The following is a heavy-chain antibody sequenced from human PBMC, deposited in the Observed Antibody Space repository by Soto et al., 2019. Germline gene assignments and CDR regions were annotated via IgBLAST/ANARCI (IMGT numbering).Heavy chain of an antibody. CDR1: GYTLTELS. J-gene: IGHJ4*02. V-gene: IGHV1-24*01. CDR3: ATDGGSYYDFWSGYSY. CDR2: FDPEDGET. D-gene: IGHD3-3*01. Sequence: GASVKVSCKVSGYTLTELSMHWVRQAPGKGLEWMGGFDPEDGETIYAQKFQGRVTMTEDTSTDTAYMELSSLRSEDTAVYYCATDGGSYYDFWSGYSYWGQGTLVTVSS.